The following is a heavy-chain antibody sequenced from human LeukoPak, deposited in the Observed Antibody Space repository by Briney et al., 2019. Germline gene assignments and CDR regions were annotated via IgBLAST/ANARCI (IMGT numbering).Heavy chain of an antibody. CDR2: IYYSGST. Sequence: PSETLSLTCTVSGGSISSYYWSWIRQPPGKGLKWIGYIYYSGSTNYNPSLKSRVTISVDTSKNQFSLKLSSVTAADTAVYYCARHFDYVWGSYRYDAFDIWGQGTMVTVSS. CDR1: GGSISSYY. V-gene: IGHV4-59*08. CDR3: ARHFDYVWGSYRYDAFDI. J-gene: IGHJ3*02. D-gene: IGHD3-16*02.